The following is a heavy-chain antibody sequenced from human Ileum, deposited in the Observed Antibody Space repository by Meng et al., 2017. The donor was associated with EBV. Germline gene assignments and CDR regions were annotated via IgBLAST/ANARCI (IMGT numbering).Heavy chain of an antibody. CDR1: GGSIGRSDW. J-gene: IGHJ4*02. V-gene: IGHV4-4*02. D-gene: IGHD3-22*01. Sequence: QVHLQGSGPGLGQPAETLSLACAVAGGSIGRSDWWSWVRQPPGKGLEWIGETSHSGSTNYSPSLKSRVTISLDKSKNQLSLKLNSVTAADTAVYYCASSDYYRSDYWGQGTLVTVSS. CDR2: TSHSGST. CDR3: ASSDYYRSDY.